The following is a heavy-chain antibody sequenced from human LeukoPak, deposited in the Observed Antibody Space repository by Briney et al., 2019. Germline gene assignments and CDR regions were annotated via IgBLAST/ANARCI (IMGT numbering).Heavy chain of an antibody. V-gene: IGHV6-1*01. Sequence: SQPLSLTCAISGDSVSRNSAAWNWIRQSPSRGLEWLGRTYYRSKWYNDYAVSVKSRITINPDTSKNQFSLQLNSVTPEDTAVYYCARDRFYCSSTSCYEAFYYYYGMDVWGQGATVTVSS. CDR3: ARDRFYCSSTSCYEAFYYYYGMDV. D-gene: IGHD2-2*01. CDR1: GDSVSRNSAA. CDR2: TYYRSKWYN. J-gene: IGHJ6*02.